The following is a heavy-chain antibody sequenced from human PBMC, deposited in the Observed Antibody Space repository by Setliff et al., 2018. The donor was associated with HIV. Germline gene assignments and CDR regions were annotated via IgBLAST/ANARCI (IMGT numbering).Heavy chain of an antibody. J-gene: IGHJ5*02. CDR2: VYHTGST. V-gene: IGHV4-4*02. D-gene: IGHD6-19*01. CDR1: GASDISYIW. CDR3: ARPRRVRSRAWYWFDI. Sequence: SETLSLTCAVSGASDISYIWWSWVRQPPGKGLEWIGEVYHTGSTNLNPSLKSRVTISVDSSKNQFSLNLFSVTAADTAVYYCARPRRVRSRAWYWFDIWGQGTLVTVSS.